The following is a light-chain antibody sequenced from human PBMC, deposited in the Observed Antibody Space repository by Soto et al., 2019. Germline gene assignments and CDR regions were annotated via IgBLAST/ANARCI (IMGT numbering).Light chain of an antibody. CDR1: ISDVGRYEY. V-gene: IGLV2-11*01. J-gene: IGLJ1*01. CDR3: CSFAGSYTYV. CDR2: DVS. Sequence: QSALTQPRSVCGSPGQSVTISRTGSISDVGRYEYVSWYQQHPGKVPKLIIYDVSERPAGVPDRFSGSKSGNTASLTISGLQAEDEADYSCCSFAGSYTYVFGGGTKVTVL.